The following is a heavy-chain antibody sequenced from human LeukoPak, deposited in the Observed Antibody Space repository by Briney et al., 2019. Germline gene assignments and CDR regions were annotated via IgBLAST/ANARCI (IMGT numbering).Heavy chain of an antibody. Sequence: GGSLRLSCAASGFTFSSYWMHWVRQAPGKGLVWVSRINTDGSSTKYADSVEGRFTLSRDNAKNTLYLQINSLRAEDTAVYYCARGGTTLPFDCWGQGTLVTVSS. CDR2: INTDGSST. D-gene: IGHD4-11*01. CDR1: GFTFSSYW. CDR3: ARGGTTLPFDC. V-gene: IGHV3-74*03. J-gene: IGHJ4*02.